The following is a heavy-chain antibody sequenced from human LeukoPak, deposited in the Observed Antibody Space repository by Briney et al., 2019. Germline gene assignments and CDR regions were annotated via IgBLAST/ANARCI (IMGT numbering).Heavy chain of an antibody. J-gene: IGHJ4*02. Sequence: GGSLRLSCAASGSTFSNYGMHWVRQAPGKGLEWVAFIRYDGSTKYSADSVKGRFTISRDNSKNTLYLQMNSLRAEDTAVYYCAKDWGYSFDYWGQGTLVTVSS. CDR2: IRYDGSTK. CDR3: AKDWGYSFDY. D-gene: IGHD5-18*01. V-gene: IGHV3-30*02. CDR1: GSTFSNYG.